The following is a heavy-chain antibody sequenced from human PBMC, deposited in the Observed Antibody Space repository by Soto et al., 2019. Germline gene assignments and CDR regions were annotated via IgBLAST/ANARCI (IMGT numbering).Heavy chain of an antibody. D-gene: IGHD5-12*01. V-gene: IGHV3-49*04. J-gene: IGHJ4*02. CDR2: MKGTSFGGTT. Sequence: GGSLRLSCAASGLTLGDYTMSWVRQAPGKGLEWVGLMKGTSFGGTTEYAASVKGRFIISRDHSENIAYLQMNSLKTEDTAIYYCTRDSGYTNSWLYWGQGTLVTV. CDR3: TRDSGYTNSWLY. CDR1: GLTLGDYT.